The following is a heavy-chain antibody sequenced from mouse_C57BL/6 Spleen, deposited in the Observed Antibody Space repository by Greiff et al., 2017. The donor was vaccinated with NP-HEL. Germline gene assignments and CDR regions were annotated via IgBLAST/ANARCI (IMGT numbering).Heavy chain of an antibody. CDR1: GYTFTSYW. V-gene: IGHV1-55*01. D-gene: IGHD2-5*01. CDR3: ASPYSNHWYFDV. Sequence: VQLQQPGAELVKPGASVKMSCKASGYTFTSYWITWVKQRPGQGLEWIGDIYPGSGSTNYNEKFKSKATLTVDPSSSTAYMPLSSLTSEDSAVYYCASPYSNHWYFDVWGTGTTVTVSS. J-gene: IGHJ1*03. CDR2: IYPGSGST.